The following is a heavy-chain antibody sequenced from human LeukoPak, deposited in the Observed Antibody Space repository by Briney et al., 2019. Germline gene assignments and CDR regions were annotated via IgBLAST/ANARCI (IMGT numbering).Heavy chain of an antibody. CDR3: ARAPYSSGWYDLGWFDP. V-gene: IGHV1-2*02. CDR1: GYTFTGYY. D-gene: IGHD6-19*01. CDR2: INPNSGGT. Sequence: ASVKVSCKASGYTFTGYYMHWVRQAPGQGLEWMGWINPNSGGTNYAQKFQGRVTMTRDTSISTAYMEPSRLRSDDTAVYYCARAPYSSGWYDLGWFDPWGQGTLVTVSS. J-gene: IGHJ5*02.